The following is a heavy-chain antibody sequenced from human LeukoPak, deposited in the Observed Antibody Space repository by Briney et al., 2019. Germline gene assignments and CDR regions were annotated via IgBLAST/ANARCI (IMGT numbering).Heavy chain of an antibody. J-gene: IGHJ4*02. CDR1: VGTFSSYA. Sequence: SVKVSCKASVGTFSSYAISWVRPAPGQGLEWVGRIIPILGIANYAQKFQGRVTITADKSTSTAYMELSSLRSEDTAVYYCASLPGGYSYAYEEDYWGQGTLVTVSS. CDR3: ASLPGGYSYAYEEDY. V-gene: IGHV1-69*04. CDR2: IIPILGIA. D-gene: IGHD5-18*01.